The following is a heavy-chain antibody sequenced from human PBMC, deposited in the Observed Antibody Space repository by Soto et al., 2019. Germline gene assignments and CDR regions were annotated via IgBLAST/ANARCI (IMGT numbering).Heavy chain of an antibody. Sequence: QVQLVQSGAEVKKPGASVKVSCKASGYTFTSYAMHWVRQAPGQRLEWMGWINAGNGNTKYSQKFQGRVTITRATSASTAYMELSSLRSEDTAVYYCGMGSGLNLFDPWGQGTLVTVSS. V-gene: IGHV1-3*01. CDR1: GYTFTSYA. CDR2: INAGNGNT. CDR3: GMGSGLNLFDP. J-gene: IGHJ5*02. D-gene: IGHD3-10*01.